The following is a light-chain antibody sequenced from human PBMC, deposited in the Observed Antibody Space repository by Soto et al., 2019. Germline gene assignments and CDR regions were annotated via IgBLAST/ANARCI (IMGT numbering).Light chain of an antibody. J-gene: IGKJ1*01. CDR1: QSVLYSSNNKNY. V-gene: IGKV4-1*01. Sequence: DIVMTQSPDSLAVSLGERATINCKSSQSVLYSSNNKNYLAWYQQKPGQPPQLLIFWASSRKSGVPDRFSGSGSGTDFTLTISSLQAEDVAVYYCQQYYSTPRTFGQGTKVEIK. CDR2: WAS. CDR3: QQYYSTPRT.